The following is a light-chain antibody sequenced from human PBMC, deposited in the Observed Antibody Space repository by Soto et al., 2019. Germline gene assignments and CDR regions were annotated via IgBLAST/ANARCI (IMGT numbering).Light chain of an antibody. CDR2: DAS. V-gene: IGKV3-20*01. CDR1: QRVSSSS. Sequence: EIVLTQSPGTLSLSPGERATLSCRTSQRVSSSSLAWYQQKPGQAPRLLIYDASYRAAGIPDRFSGGGSGTDFTLNISRLEPEDFAVYYCQQYGSSPYTFGQGNKLEIK. J-gene: IGKJ2*01. CDR3: QQYGSSPYT.